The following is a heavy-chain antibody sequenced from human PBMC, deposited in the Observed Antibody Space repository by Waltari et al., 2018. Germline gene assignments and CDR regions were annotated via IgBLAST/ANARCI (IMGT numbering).Heavy chain of an antibody. CDR1: GFTFSSYA. V-gene: IGHV3-23*01. CDR2: ISGSGGST. D-gene: IGHD6-19*01. CDR3: AKGLKGSGWYGDAFDI. Sequence: EVQLLESGGGLVQPGGSLRLSCAASGFTFSSYAMSWVRQAPGKGLEWVSAISGSGGSTYYADSVKGRFTISRDNSKNTLYLQMNSLRAEDTAVYYCAKGLKGSGWYGDAFDIWGQGTMVTVSS. J-gene: IGHJ3*02.